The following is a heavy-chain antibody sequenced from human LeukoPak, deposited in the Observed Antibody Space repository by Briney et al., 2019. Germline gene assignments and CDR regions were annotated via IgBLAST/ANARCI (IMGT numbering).Heavy chain of an antibody. Sequence: PRGSLRLSCAAPGFTFSNYAMTSVRQGLGKGLESVSSISGDGGYTYYADSVKGRFTISRGNSKNTVYVEMNSLRGEDTAIYYCAKGGDYYGASFDFWGQGTLVTVSS. CDR1: GFTFSNYA. V-gene: IGHV3-23*01. CDR2: ISGDGGYT. J-gene: IGHJ4*02. CDR3: AKGGDYYGASFDF. D-gene: IGHD3-10*01.